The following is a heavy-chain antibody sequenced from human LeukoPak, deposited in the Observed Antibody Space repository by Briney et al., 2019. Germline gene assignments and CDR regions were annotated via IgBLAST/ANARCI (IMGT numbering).Heavy chain of an antibody. CDR3: ARASHYDILTGYDY. CDR1: GGSISSGDYY. V-gene: IGHV4-30-4*01. J-gene: IGHJ4*02. Sequence: PSQTLSLTCTVSGGSISSGDYYWSWIRQPPGKGLEWIGYIYYSGSTYYNPSLKSRVTISVDTSKNQFSLKLSSVTAADTAVYYCARASHYDILTGYDYWGQGTLVTVSS. CDR2: IYYSGST. D-gene: IGHD3-9*01.